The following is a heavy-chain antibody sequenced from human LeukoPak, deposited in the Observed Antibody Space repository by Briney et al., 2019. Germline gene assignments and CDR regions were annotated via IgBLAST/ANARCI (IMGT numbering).Heavy chain of an antibody. D-gene: IGHD6-19*01. CDR1: GFTFSSYS. CDR2: ISGSGGST. Sequence: GGTLRLSCAASGFTFSSYSMSWVRQAPGKGLEWVSAISGSGGSTYYADSVKGRFTISRDNSKNTLYLQMNSLRAEDTAVYYCARVPYSSGWSAFDYWGQGTLVTVSS. CDR3: ARVPYSSGWSAFDY. J-gene: IGHJ4*02. V-gene: IGHV3-23*01.